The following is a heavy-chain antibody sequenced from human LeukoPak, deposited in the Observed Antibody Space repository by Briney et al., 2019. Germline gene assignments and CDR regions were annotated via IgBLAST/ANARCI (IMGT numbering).Heavy chain of an antibody. D-gene: IGHD1-26*01. V-gene: IGHV1-2*02. Sequence: ASVKVSCKVSGGTFNNYAIHWVRQAPGQGLEWIGWINPNSGGTNYAQKFQGRVTMTRDTSISTAYMELSRLRSDDTAVYYCARADSGSYYVWFDPWGQGTLVTVSS. CDR2: INPNSGGT. J-gene: IGHJ5*02. CDR1: GGTFNNYA. CDR3: ARADSGSYYVWFDP.